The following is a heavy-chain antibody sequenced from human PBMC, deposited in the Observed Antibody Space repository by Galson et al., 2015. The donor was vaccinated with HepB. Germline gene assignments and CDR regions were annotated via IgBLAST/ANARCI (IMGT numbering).Heavy chain of an antibody. CDR3: AMISSGCYFGAFDI. CDR2: ISGSGGST. CDR1: GFTFSSYA. J-gene: IGHJ3*02. Sequence: SLRLSCAASGFTFSSYAMSWVRQAPGKGLEWVSDISGSGGSTYYADSVKGRFTIARENSKNTLYLQMNSLRAEDTAVYYCAMISSGCYFGAFDIWGQGTMFTVSS. V-gene: IGHV3-23*01. D-gene: IGHD6-19*01.